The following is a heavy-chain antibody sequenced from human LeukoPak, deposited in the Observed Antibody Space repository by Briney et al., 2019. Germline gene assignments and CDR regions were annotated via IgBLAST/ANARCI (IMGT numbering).Heavy chain of an antibody. CDR2: IKQDGSEK. D-gene: IGHD3-22*01. Sequence: GGSLRLSCAASGFTFSGSAMHWVRQASGKGLEWVANIKQDGSEKYYVDSVKGRFTISRDNARNSLYLHMSSLRAEDTAIYYCARKGNAMIAYDYWGQGTLVTVSS. CDR1: GFTFSGSA. J-gene: IGHJ4*02. CDR3: ARKGNAMIAYDY. V-gene: IGHV3-7*01.